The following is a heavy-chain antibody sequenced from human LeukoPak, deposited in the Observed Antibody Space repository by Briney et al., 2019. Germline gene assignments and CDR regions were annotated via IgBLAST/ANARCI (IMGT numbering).Heavy chain of an antibody. Sequence: SETLCLTCTVSGGSMSSYYWSWIRQPPGKGLEWIGYIYTSGSTNYNPSLKSRVTISVDTSKNQFSLKLSSVTAADTAVYYCARQGGYCSSTSCYIYWFDPWGQGTLVTVSS. J-gene: IGHJ5*02. D-gene: IGHD2-2*02. CDR1: GGSMSSYY. V-gene: IGHV4-4*09. CDR2: IYTSGST. CDR3: ARQGGYCSSTSCYIYWFDP.